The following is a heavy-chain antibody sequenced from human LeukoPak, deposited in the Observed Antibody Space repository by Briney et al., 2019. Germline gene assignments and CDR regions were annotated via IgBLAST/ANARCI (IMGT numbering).Heavy chain of an antibody. CDR2: IYTSGST. V-gene: IGHV4-61*02. Sequence: SETLSLTCTVSGGSISSGSYYWSWIRQPAGKGLEWIGRIYTSGSTNYNPSLKSRVTISVDTSKNQFSLKLSSVTAADTAVYYCASTYYDSSGYAFDYWGQGTLVTVSS. CDR3: ASTYYDSSGYAFDY. D-gene: IGHD3-22*01. CDR1: GGSISSGSYY. J-gene: IGHJ4*02.